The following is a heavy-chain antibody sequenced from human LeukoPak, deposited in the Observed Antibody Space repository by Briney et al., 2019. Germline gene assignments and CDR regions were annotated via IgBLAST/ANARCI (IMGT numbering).Heavy chain of an antibody. J-gene: IGHJ3*02. CDR1: GGSISSGGYY. CDR3: ARIITTVDAFDI. CDR2: IYYSGST. D-gene: IGHD3-3*01. V-gene: IGHV4-31*03. Sequence: PSQILSLTCTVSGGSISSGGYYWSWIRQHPGKGLEWIGYIYYSGSTYYNPSLKSRVTISVDTSKNQFSLKLSSVTAADAAVYYCARIITTVDAFDIWGQGTMVNVSS.